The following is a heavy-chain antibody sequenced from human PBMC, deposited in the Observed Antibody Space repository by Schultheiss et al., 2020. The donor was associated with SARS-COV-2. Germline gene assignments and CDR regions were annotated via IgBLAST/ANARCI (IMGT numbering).Heavy chain of an antibody. CDR3: ASDLTSGYAY. CDR2: ISYDGSKK. Sequence: LSLTCAASGFTFSSYVMHWVRQAPGKGLEWVAVISYDGSKKYYADSVKGRFTISRDNSKNTLYLQMNSLRVEDTAVYYCASDLTSGYAYWGQGTLVTVSS. CDR1: GFTFSSYV. D-gene: IGHD5-12*01. J-gene: IGHJ4*02. V-gene: IGHV3-30*01.